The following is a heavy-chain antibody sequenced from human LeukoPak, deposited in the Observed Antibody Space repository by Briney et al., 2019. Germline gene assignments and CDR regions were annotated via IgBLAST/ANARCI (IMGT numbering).Heavy chain of an antibody. CDR2: IKQDGSEK. CDR1: GFTFSSYW. D-gene: IGHD3-22*01. V-gene: IGHV3-7*01. J-gene: IGHJ5*02. Sequence: GGSLRLSCAASGFTFSSYWMSWVRQAPGKGLEWVANIKQDGSEKYYVDSVKGRFTISRDNAKNSLYLQMNSLRAEDTAVHYCARDFSYYYDSSDYYYESWGQGTLVTVSS. CDR3: ARDFSYYYDSSDYYYES.